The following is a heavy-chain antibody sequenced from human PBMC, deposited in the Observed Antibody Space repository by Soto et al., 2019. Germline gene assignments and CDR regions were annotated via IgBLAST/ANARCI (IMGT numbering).Heavy chain of an antibody. CDR1: GYTFTDYW. Sequence: PGGSLKISCKGYGYTFTDYWIGWVRQMPGKGLELIGLLYSGDSDTRYRPSFQGRVTISSDKSISTAFQQWSSLKASDTAMYYCASQKSVIRKPLSHNCFDPWGQGTLVTVSS. CDR3: ASQKSVIRKPLSHNCFDP. J-gene: IGHJ5*02. CDR2: LYSGDSDT. V-gene: IGHV5-51*01.